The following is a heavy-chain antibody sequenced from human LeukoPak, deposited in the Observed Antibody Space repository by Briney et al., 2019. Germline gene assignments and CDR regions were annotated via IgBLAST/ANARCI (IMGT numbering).Heavy chain of an antibody. CDR3: ARDEGYCSSTSCYQGGYYYYYMDV. J-gene: IGHJ6*03. Sequence: ASVKVSCKASGYTFTSYYMHGVRQAPGQGLEWMGIINPSGGSTSFAQKFQGRVTMTRDTYTRTVYMELRSLRSEDTAVYYCARDEGYCSSTSCYQGGYYYYYMDVWGKGTTVTVSS. CDR1: GYTFTSYY. CDR2: INPSGGST. D-gene: IGHD2-2*01. V-gene: IGHV1-46*01.